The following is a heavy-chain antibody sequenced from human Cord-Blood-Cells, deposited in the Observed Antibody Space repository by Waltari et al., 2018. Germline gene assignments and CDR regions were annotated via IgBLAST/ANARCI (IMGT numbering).Heavy chain of an antibody. CDR3: ARDHCSSTSCYYFDY. V-gene: IGHV3-30*04. CDR1: GFTFSSYA. D-gene: IGHD2-2*01. J-gene: IGHJ4*02. CDR2: ISYDGSNK. Sequence: QVQLVESGGGVVQPGRSLRLSCAASGFTFSSYAMHWVGQAPGKGLEWVAVISYDGSNKYYADSVKGRFTISRDNSKNTLYLQMNSLRAEDTAVYYCARDHCSSTSCYYFDYWGQGTLVTVSS.